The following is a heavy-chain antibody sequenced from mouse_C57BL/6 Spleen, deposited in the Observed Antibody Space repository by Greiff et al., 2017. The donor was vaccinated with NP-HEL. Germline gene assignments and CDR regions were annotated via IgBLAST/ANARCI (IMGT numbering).Heavy chain of an antibody. V-gene: IGHV1-64*01. CDR1: GYTFTSYW. CDR3: ARKEFFGSSNYYAMDY. D-gene: IGHD1-1*01. CDR2: IHPNSGST. Sequence: QVQLQQPGAELVKPGASVKLSCKASGYTFTSYWMHWVKQRPGQGLEWIGMIHPNSGSTNYNEKFKSKATLTVDKSSSTAYMQLSSLTSEDSAVYYCARKEFFGSSNYYAMDYWGQGTSVTVSS. J-gene: IGHJ4*01.